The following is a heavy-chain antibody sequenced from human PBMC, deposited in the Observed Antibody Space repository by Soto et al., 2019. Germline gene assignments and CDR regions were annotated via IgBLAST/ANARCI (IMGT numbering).Heavy chain of an antibody. CDR3: ARDTTGWRGGMDV. V-gene: IGHV3-33*01. CDR2: IWYDGSNK. J-gene: IGHJ6*02. Sequence: GGSLRLSCAASGFTFSSYGMHWVRQAPGKGLEWVAVIWYDGSNKYYADSVKGRFTISRDNSKNTLYLQMNSLRAEDTAVYYCARDTTGWRGGMDVWGQGTTVTVSS. CDR1: GFTFSSYG. D-gene: IGHD2-15*01.